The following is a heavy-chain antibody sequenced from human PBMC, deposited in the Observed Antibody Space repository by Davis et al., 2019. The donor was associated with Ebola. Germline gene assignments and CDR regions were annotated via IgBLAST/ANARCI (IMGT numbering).Heavy chain of an antibody. Sequence: ASVKVSCKASGYTFTSYGISWVRQAPGQGLEWMGWISAYNGNTNYAQKLQGRVTMTTDTSTSTAYMELRSLRSDDTAVYYCARDRRYYYDSSGYYSNDYWGQGTLVSVSS. D-gene: IGHD3-22*01. CDR1: GYTFTSYG. CDR3: ARDRRYYYDSSGYYSNDY. V-gene: IGHV1-18*01. J-gene: IGHJ4*02. CDR2: ISAYNGNT.